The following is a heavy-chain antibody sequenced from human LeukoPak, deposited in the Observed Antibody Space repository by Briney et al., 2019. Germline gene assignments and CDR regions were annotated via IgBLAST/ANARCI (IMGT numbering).Heavy chain of an antibody. J-gene: IGHJ4*02. D-gene: IGHD3-10*01. CDR2: ISGSGVST. V-gene: IGHV3-23*01. CDR3: AKGLWFGEIFFDY. CDR1: GFTFSSYA. Sequence: GGSLRLSCAASGFTFSSYAMSWVRQAPGKGLEWVSAISGSGVSTYYADSVKGRFTISRDNSKNTLYLQMNSLRAEDTAVYYCAKGLWFGEIFFDYWGQGTLVTVSS.